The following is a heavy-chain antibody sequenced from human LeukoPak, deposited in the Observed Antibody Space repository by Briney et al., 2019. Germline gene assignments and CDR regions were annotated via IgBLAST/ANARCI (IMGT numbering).Heavy chain of an antibody. CDR2: IRGNGNTV. CDR3: VRDNWYGEFPWYFDY. CDR1: GFTFSNAW. D-gene: IGHD3-10*01. V-gene: IGHV3-48*04. Sequence: PGASLRLSCAASGFTFSNAWMNWVRQAPGKGLEWISYIRGNGNTVYYADSVEGRFTIFRDNAKNSLYLQMNSLRAEDTAMYYCVRDNWYGEFPWYFDYWGQGTLVTVSS. J-gene: IGHJ4*02.